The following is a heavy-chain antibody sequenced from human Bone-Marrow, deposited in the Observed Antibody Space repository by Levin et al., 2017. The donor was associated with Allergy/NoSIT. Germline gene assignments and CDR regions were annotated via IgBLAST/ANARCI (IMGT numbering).Heavy chain of an antibody. V-gene: IGHV3-23*01. CDR1: GFSFSIYA. Sequence: GGSLRLSCAASGFSFSIYAISWVRQAPGKGLEWVSGISGRGERAYYRDSVKGRFTISRDNSKNTLYLQMNSLKAEDTAVYYCAKDRDYDILTGYYSEYFQHWGQGTLVTVSS. J-gene: IGHJ1*01. CDR3: AKDRDYDILTGYYSEYFQH. D-gene: IGHD3-9*01. CDR2: ISGRGERA.